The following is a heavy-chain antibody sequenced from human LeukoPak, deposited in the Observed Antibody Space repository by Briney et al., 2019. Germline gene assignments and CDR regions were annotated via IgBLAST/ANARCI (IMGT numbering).Heavy chain of an antibody. CDR3: ARDKYYDSSGYYYGLDY. V-gene: IGHV4-31*03. J-gene: IGHJ4*02. CDR1: GGSISSGGYY. Sequence: PSETLSLTCTVSGGSISSGGYYWSWIRQHPGKGLEWIGYIYYSGSTYYNPSLKCRVTISVDTSKNQFSLKLSSVTAADTAVYYCARDKYYDSSGYYYGLDYWGQGTLVTVSS. D-gene: IGHD3-22*01. CDR2: IYYSGST.